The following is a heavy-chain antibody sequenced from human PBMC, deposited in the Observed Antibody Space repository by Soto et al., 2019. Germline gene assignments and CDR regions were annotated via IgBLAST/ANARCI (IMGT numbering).Heavy chain of an antibody. CDR3: AQKLLSSSEPDGMDV. Sequence: QVQLVQSGAEVKKPGSSVKVSCKASGGTFSSYAISWVRQAPGQGLEWMGGIIPIFGTANYAQKLQGRVTITADESTSTAYMELSSLRSDDTAVYYCAQKLLSSSEPDGMDVWGQGTTVTGSS. CDR1: GGTFSSYA. J-gene: IGHJ6*02. CDR2: IIPIFGTA. D-gene: IGHD6-6*01. V-gene: IGHV1-69*01.